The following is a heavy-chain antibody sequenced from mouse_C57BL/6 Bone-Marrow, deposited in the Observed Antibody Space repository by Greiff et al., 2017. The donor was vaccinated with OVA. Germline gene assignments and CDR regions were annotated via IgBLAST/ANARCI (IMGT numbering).Heavy chain of an antibody. J-gene: IGHJ1*03. Sequence: QVQLQQSGPELVKPGASVKISCKASGYTFTDYYINWVKQRPGQGLEWIGWIFPGSGSTYYNEKFKGKATLTVDKSSSTAYMLLSSLTSEDSAVYVCARGHYYGSSSHWYFDVWGTGTTVTVSS. D-gene: IGHD1-1*01. CDR3: ARGHYYGSSSHWYFDV. CDR2: IFPGSGST. V-gene: IGHV1-75*01. CDR1: GYTFTDYY.